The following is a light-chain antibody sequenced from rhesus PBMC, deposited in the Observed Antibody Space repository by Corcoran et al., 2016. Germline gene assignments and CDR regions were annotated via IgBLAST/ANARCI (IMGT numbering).Light chain of an antibody. V-gene: IGKV1-36*02. CDR2: AAS. Sequence: DIQMTQSPSSLSASVGDRVTITCRASQGISNYLTWYQQKPGKAPKRLRFAASMLESGVPSRFSGSGAGTEFTLTISSLQPEDFASYYCLQGHSTPYSFGQGTKVEIK. CDR1: QGISNY. CDR3: LQGHSTPYS. J-gene: IGKJ2*01.